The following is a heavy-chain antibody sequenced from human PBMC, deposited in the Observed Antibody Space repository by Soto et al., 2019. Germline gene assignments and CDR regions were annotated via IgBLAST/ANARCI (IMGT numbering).Heavy chain of an antibody. CDR2: IYYGGST. V-gene: IGHV4-59*11. D-gene: IGHD3-22*01. CDR3: ARVRREYDNSGPVDY. Sequence: SETLSVTCTVSAGSISSHCWNWIRKPPGKGLEWIGYIYYGGSTYNNPSLQSRVTMSLDRSRNQFSLKLNSVTAADTAVYYCARVRREYDNSGPVDYWGQGTLVTVSS. CDR1: AGSISSHC. J-gene: IGHJ4*02.